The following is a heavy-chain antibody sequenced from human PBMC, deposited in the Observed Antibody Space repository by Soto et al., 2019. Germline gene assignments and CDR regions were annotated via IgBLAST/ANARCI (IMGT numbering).Heavy chain of an antibody. CDR1: GYTFTGYY. V-gene: IGHV1-2*04. CDR3: ARANITIFGVVPDYGMDV. D-gene: IGHD3-3*01. Sequence: ASVKVSCXASGYTFTGYYMHWVRQAPGQGLEWMGWINPNSGGTNYAQKFQGWVTMTRDTSISTAYMELSRLRSDDTAVYYCARANITIFGVVPDYGMDVWGQGTTVTVSS. J-gene: IGHJ6*02. CDR2: INPNSGGT.